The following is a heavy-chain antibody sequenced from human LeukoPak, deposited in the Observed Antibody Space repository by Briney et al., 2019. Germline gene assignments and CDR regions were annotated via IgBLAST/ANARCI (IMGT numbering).Heavy chain of an antibody. D-gene: IGHD5-24*01. J-gene: IGHJ5*02. V-gene: IGHV4-4*07. CDR1: GGSISNHY. Sequence: SETLSLTCTVSGGSISNHYWSWIRQPAGKGLEWIGRIYSSENTNYNPSLKSRVTMSVDTSRNQFSLKLSSVTAADTAVYYCAGGPRMASNWFDPWGQGTLVTVSS. CDR3: AGGPRMASNWFDP. CDR2: IYSSENT.